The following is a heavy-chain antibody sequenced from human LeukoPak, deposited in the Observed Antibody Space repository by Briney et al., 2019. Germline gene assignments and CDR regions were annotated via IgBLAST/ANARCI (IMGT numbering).Heavy chain of an antibody. J-gene: IGHJ4*02. CDR1: GYTFTSYG. CDR3: ARDPGYSSSWYFGY. Sequence: ASVKVSCKATGYTFTSYGISWVRQAPGQGLEWMGWISAYNGNTNSAQKLQGRVTMTTDTSTSTAYMELRSLRSDDTAVYYCARDPGYSSSWYFGYWGQGTLVTVSS. CDR2: ISAYNGNT. D-gene: IGHD6-13*01. V-gene: IGHV1-18*01.